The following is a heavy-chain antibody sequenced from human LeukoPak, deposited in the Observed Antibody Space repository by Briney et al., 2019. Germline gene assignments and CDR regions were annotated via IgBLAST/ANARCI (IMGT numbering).Heavy chain of an antibody. CDR2: MNPYTGDT. V-gene: IGHV1-8*01. Sequence: ASVRVSCKASGYTFTGYDINWVRQATGQGLEWMGWMNPYTGDTGYAQKFQGRVTMTRNTPIDTAYMELSGLRSEDTAVYYCTRGSLSGSSRDYWGQGTLVTVSS. J-gene: IGHJ4*02. D-gene: IGHD1-26*01. CDR1: GYTFTGYD. CDR3: TRGSLSGSSRDY.